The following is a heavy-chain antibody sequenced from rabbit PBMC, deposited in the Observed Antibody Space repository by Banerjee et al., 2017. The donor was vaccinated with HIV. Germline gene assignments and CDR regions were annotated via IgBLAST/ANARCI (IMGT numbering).Heavy chain of an antibody. CDR2: IYTDSGSA. Sequence: QSLEESGGDLVKPGASLTLTCKASGFDFSSTYYMCWVRQAPGKGLEWIGCIYTDSGSAYYASWAKGRFTISKTSSTTVTLQMTSLTAADTATYFCTREGDLWGPGTLVTVS. J-gene: IGHJ4*01. CDR1: GFDFSSTYY. V-gene: IGHV1S40*01. CDR3: TREGDL.